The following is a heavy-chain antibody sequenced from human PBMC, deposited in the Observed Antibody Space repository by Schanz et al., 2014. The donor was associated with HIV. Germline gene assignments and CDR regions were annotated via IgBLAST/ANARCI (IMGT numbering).Heavy chain of an antibody. D-gene: IGHD6-19*01. CDR2: ISWNSGSK. CDR1: GFTFSTYA. V-gene: IGHV3-9*01. J-gene: IGHJ6*02. CDR3: AKDNGWPLASYYGMDV. Sequence: VQLVESGGGVVQPGRSLRLSCAASGFTFSTYAMHWVRQAPGKGLEWVSGISWNSGSKGYADSVKGRFTISRDNAKNSLYLQMNSLRAEDTALYYCAKDNGWPLASYYGMDVWGQGTTVTVSS.